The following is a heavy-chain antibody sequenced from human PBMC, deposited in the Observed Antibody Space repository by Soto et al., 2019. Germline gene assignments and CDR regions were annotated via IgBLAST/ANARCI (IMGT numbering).Heavy chain of an antibody. D-gene: IGHD4-17*01. J-gene: IGHJ4*02. CDR3: AHAGDYDLLTFDH. CDR1: GFSLSTYHMG. Sequence: QITLKESGPTLVRPAQTLTLTCDFSGFSLSTYHMGVAWIHQPPGKALEWLALIYWDDDKRYSPSLKDRLAISKDTSSNQVVLTITNMDPGDTATYFFAHAGDYDLLTFDHWGPGTLVTVSS. CDR2: IYWDDDK. V-gene: IGHV2-5*02.